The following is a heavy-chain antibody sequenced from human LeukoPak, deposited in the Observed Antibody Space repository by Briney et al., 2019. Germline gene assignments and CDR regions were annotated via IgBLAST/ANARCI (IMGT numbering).Heavy chain of an antibody. CDR3: AREWDSSGWYYEFDY. J-gene: IGHJ4*02. V-gene: IGHV1-18*01. Sequence: ASVRVSSKASGYTFTSYGISWGRQAPGQGGERMGWISAYNGNTNYAQKLQGRVTMTTDTSTSTAYMELRSLRSDDTAVYYCAREWDSSGWYYEFDYWGQGTLVTVSS. D-gene: IGHD6-19*01. CDR2: ISAYNGNT. CDR1: GYTFTSYG.